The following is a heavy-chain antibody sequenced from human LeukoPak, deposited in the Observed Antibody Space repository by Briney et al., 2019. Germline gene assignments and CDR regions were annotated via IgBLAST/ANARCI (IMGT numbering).Heavy chain of an antibody. CDR3: ARRDVGATIDY. Sequence: KPSETLSLTCTVSGDSISSSRFYWAWIRQPPGRCLEWIGSILYTGRTFYSPSLKSRVTISVDTSKNQFSLRLGSVTASDTAVYYCARRDVGATIDYWGQGTLVTVSS. V-gene: IGHV4-39*01. D-gene: IGHD1-26*01. CDR1: GDSISSSRFY. J-gene: IGHJ4*02. CDR2: ILYTGRT.